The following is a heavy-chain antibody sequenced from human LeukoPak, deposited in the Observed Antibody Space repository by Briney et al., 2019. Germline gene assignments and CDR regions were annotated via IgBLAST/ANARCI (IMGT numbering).Heavy chain of an antibody. CDR2: ISDGGAAT. V-gene: IGHV3-23*01. CDR1: GFTFSNYA. D-gene: IGHD2-2*01. J-gene: IGHJ5*02. CDR3: AKALNVLVPSTSRWFDP. Sequence: GGSLRLSCAASGFTFSNYAMTWVRQTPGKGLEWVSTISDGGAATYYADSVKGRFTISRDNSKNTLSLQMNSLRAEDTAVYYCAKALNVLVPSTSRWFDPWGQGTLVTVSS.